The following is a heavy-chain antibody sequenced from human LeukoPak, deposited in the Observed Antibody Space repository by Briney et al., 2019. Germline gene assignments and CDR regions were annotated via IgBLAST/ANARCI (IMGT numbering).Heavy chain of an antibody. J-gene: IGHJ4*02. D-gene: IGHD3-3*01. V-gene: IGHV3-7*01. CDR2: IKPDGGEK. Sequence: GGSLRLSCAASGFTFSSYSMNWVRQAPGKGLEWVANIKPDGGEKFYVDCVRGRFTISRDNAKNSLYLQMNSLRAEDTAVYYCASGSLWSRMLEYWGQGTLVIVSS. CDR3: ASGSLWSRMLEY. CDR1: GFTFSSYS.